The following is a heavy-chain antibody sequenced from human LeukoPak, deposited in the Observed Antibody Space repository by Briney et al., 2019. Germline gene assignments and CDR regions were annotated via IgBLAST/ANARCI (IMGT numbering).Heavy chain of an antibody. V-gene: IGHV3-23*01. J-gene: IGHJ6*02. CDR3: AKDLVGAVPSYGMDV. D-gene: IGHD1-26*01. CDR2: ISGSAGST. CDR1: GFTFRSYA. Sequence: PGGSLRLSCAASGFTFRSYAMSWGRQAPGKGLEWVSGISGSAGSTYYADSVKGRFTISRDNSKNTLSLQMNSLRAEDTAVYYCAKDLVGAVPSYGMDVWGQGTTVTVSS.